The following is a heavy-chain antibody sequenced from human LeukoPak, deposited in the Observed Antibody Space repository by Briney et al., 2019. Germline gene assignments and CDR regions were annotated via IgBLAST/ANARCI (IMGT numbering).Heavy chain of an antibody. V-gene: IGHV4-39*01. CDR2: IYYSGST. CDR3: ARGSYSGYDIDY. CDR1: GGSISSSSYY. D-gene: IGHD5-12*01. J-gene: IGHJ4*02. Sequence: SETLSLTCTVSGGSISSSSYYWGWIRQPPGKGLEWIGSIYYSGSTYYNPSLKSRVTISVDTSKNQFSLKLSSVTAADTAVYYCARGSYSGYDIDYWGQGTLVTVSS.